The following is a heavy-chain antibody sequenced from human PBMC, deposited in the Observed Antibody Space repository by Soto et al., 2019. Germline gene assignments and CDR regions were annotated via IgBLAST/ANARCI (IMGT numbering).Heavy chain of an antibody. Sequence: ASVKVSCKASGGTFSSYAISWVRQAPGQGLEWMGGIIPIFGTANYAQKFQGRVTITADESTSTAYMELSSLRSEDTAVYYCARSGTEGYYYYYYGMDVWGQGTTVTVS. CDR2: IIPIFGTA. V-gene: IGHV1-69*13. J-gene: IGHJ6*02. D-gene: IGHD1-26*01. CDR3: ARSGTEGYYYYYYGMDV. CDR1: GGTFSSYA.